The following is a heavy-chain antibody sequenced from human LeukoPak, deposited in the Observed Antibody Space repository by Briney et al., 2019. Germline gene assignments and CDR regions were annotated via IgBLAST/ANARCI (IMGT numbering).Heavy chain of an antibody. CDR1: GDSISGYY. Sequence: SETLSLTYTVSGDSISGYYWTWIRQPAGKGLEWIGRIYTSGSTNYNPSLKSRVTMSVDTSKNQFSLKMSSLTAADTAMYYCARARGGSGSYGHFDSWGQGTLVTVSS. D-gene: IGHD1-26*01. CDR3: ARARGGSGSYGHFDS. CDR2: IYTSGST. J-gene: IGHJ4*02. V-gene: IGHV4-4*07.